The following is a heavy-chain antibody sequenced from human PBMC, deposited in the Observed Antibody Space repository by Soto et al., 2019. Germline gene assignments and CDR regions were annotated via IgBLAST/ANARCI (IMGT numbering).Heavy chain of an antibody. CDR1: GFTFSSYG. D-gene: IGHD5-18*01. Sequence: PGGSLRLSCAASGFTFSSYGMHWVRQAPGKGLEWVAVIWYDGSNKYYADSVKGRFTISRDNSKNTLYLQMNSLRAEDTAVYYCARSPTTAMVTFFDYWGQGTLVTVSS. CDR3: ARSPTTAMVTFFDY. J-gene: IGHJ4*02. CDR2: IWYDGSNK. V-gene: IGHV3-33*01.